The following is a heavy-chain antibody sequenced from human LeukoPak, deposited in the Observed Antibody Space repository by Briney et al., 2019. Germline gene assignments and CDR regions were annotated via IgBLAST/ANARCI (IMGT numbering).Heavy chain of an antibody. V-gene: IGHV1-69*05. Sequence: SVKVSCRASGGTFSSYAISWVRQAPGQGLEWMGRIIPIFGTANYAQKFQGRVTITTDESTSTAYMELSSLRSEDTAVYYCARDPYFWGSSGGMDDAFDIWGQGTMVTVSS. J-gene: IGHJ3*02. CDR3: ARDPYFWGSSGGMDDAFDI. CDR2: IIPIFGTA. CDR1: GGTFSSYA. D-gene: IGHD6-19*01.